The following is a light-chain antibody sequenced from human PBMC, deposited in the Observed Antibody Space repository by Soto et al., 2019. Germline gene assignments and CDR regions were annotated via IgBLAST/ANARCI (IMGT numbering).Light chain of an antibody. J-gene: IGLJ1*01. Sequence: QSVLTQPPSASGTPDRRATTPVSGASSNIGTYSVSWYQQFPGTAPRLLIYSDNQRPSGVPDRFSASKSGASASLAISGLQSEDEADFYCAAWDDSLNGCVFGTGTKVTVL. CDR1: SSNIGTYS. CDR3: AAWDDSLNGCV. CDR2: SDN. V-gene: IGLV1-44*01.